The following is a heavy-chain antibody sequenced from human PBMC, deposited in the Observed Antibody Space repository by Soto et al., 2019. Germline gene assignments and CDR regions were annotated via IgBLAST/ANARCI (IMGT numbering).Heavy chain of an antibody. CDR3: AREFWLAPSTFDY. CDR1: GFTFSSYA. V-gene: IGHV3-30-3*01. D-gene: IGHD3-9*01. Sequence: GGSLRLSCAASGFTFSSYAMHWVRQAPGKGLEWVAVISYDGSNKYYADSVKGRFTISRDNSKNTLYLQMNSLRAEDTAVYYCAREFWLAPSTFDYWGQGTLVTVSS. J-gene: IGHJ4*02. CDR2: ISYDGSNK.